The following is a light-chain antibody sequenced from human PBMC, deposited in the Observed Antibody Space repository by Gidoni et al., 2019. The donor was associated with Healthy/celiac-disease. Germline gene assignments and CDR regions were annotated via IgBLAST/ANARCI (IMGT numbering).Light chain of an antibody. CDR3: QSYDSSLSVVV. Sequence: QSVLTQPPSVSGAPGQRVTISCTESSSNIGAGYDVHWYQQLPGTAPKLLIYGNSNRPSGVPDRFSGSKSGTSASLAITGLQAEDEADYYCQSYDSSLSVVVFGGGTKLTVL. V-gene: IGLV1-40*01. J-gene: IGLJ2*01. CDR2: GNS. CDR1: SSNIGAGYD.